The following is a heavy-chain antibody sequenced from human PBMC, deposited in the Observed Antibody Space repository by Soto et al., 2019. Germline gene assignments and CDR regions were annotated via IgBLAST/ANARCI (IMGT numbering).Heavy chain of an antibody. CDR1: GGSISSSSYY. CDR2: IYYSGST. J-gene: IGHJ4*02. D-gene: IGHD3-10*01. CDR3: ARSVSVRGVIWEIDY. V-gene: IGHV4-39*01. Sequence: PSETLSLTCTVSGGSISSSSYYWGWIRQRPGKGLEWIGSIYYSGSTYYNPSLKSRVTISVDTSKNQFSLKLSSVTAADTAVYYCARSVSVRGVIWEIDYWGQGTLVTVSS.